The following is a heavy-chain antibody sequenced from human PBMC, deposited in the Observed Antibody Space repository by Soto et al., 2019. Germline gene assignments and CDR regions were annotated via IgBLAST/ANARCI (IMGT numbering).Heavy chain of an antibody. D-gene: IGHD7-27*01. CDR1: GGSFSGYY. V-gene: IGHV4-34*01. J-gene: IGHJ4*02. CDR2: INHSGST. CDR3: ARRFSWGLTTFTFYYFDY. Sequence: QVQLQQWGAGLLKPSETLSLTCAVYGGSFSGYYWSWIRQPPGKGLEWIGEINHSGSTNYNPSLKCRVTISVDTSKDQFSLKLSSVTAADTAVYYCARRFSWGLTTFTFYYFDYWGQGTLVTVSS.